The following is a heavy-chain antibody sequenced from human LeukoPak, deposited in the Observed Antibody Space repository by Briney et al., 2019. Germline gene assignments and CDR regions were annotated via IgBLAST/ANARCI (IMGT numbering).Heavy chain of an antibody. Sequence: ASVKVSCKVSGYTLTELSMHWVRQAPGKGLEWMGGFDPEDGETIYAQKFQGRVTMTEDTSTDTAYMELSSLRSEDTAAYYCATTKRSRVRSYYYYMDVWGKGTTVTISS. J-gene: IGHJ6*03. CDR3: ATTKRSRVRSYYYYMDV. V-gene: IGHV1-24*01. CDR2: FDPEDGET. D-gene: IGHD3-3*01. CDR1: GYTLTELS.